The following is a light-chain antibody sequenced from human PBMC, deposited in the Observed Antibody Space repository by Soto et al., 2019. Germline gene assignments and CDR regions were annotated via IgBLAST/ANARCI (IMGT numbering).Light chain of an antibody. J-gene: IGKJ5*01. V-gene: IGKV3-15*01. CDR2: GAS. CDR1: QSVSSN. Sequence: EIVMTQSPATLSVSPGERATLSCRASQSVSSNLAWYQQKPGQAPRLLIYGASTRAPGIPARFSGSGSGTQFTLTISSLQSEDFAVYCCQQYYAWPITFGQGTRLDIK. CDR3: QQYYAWPIT.